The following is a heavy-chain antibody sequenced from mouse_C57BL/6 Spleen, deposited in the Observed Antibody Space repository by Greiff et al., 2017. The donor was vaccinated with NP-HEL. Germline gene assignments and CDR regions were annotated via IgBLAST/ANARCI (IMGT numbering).Heavy chain of an antibody. CDR1: GYTFTSYW. CDR3: ARRDGSSFYWYFDV. Sequence: QVQLQQPGAELVKPGASVKLSCKASGYTFTSYWMQWVKLRPGQGLEWIGEIDPSDSYTNYNQKFKGKATLTVDTSSSTAYMQLRSLTSEDSAVYYCARRDGSSFYWYFDVWGTGTTVTVSS. D-gene: IGHD1-1*01. V-gene: IGHV1-50*01. J-gene: IGHJ1*03. CDR2: IDPSDSYT.